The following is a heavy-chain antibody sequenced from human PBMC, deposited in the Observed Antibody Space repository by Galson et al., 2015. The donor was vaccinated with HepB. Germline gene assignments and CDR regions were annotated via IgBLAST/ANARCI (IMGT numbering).Heavy chain of an antibody. CDR1: GLTFSTSA. CDR3: ASGLYCNTFDI. CDR2: FSGSGGST. Sequence: SLRLSCAASGLTFSTSAMSWVRQVPGKGLEWVSCFSGSGGSTYYADSVKGRFTISRDISKDTLYLQMSSLRAEDTAVYYCASGLYCNTFDIWGQGTMVTVSS. D-gene: IGHD2/OR15-2a*01. J-gene: IGHJ3*02. V-gene: IGHV3-23*01.